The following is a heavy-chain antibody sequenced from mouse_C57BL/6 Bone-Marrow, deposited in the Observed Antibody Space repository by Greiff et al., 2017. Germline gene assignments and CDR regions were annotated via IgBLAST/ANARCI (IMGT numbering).Heavy chain of an antibody. V-gene: IGHV1-63*01. CDR1: GYTFTNYW. J-gene: IGHJ2*01. D-gene: IGHD1-1*01. CDR3: ARLAYYGSSYDY. CDR2: IYPGGGYT. Sequence: QVQLKQSGAELVRPGPSVKMSCKASGYTFTNYWIGWAKQRPGHGLEWIGDIYPGGGYTNYNEKFKGKATMTADKSSSTAYMQFSSLTSEYSAIYYGARLAYYGSSYDYGGQGTTLTVSS.